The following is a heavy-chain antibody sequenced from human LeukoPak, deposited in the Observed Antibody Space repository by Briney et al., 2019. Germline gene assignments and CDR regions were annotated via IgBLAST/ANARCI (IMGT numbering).Heavy chain of an antibody. CDR1: GFTFSSYA. CDR3: AKDHESDGYPCLDH. J-gene: IGHJ4*02. CDR2: ISASGP. V-gene: IGHV3-23*01. Sequence: GGSLRLSCAASGFTFSSYAMTWVRQAPGKGLEWVSTISASGPYYADAVRGRFTISRDNSRNTLSLQMDSLRAEDTAVYCCAKDHESDGYPCLDHWGLGTLVTVSS. D-gene: IGHD3-22*01.